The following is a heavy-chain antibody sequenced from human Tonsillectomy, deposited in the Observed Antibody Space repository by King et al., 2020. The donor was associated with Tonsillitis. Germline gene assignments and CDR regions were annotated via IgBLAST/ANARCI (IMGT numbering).Heavy chain of an antibody. Sequence: VQLVESGGGLVKPGGSLRLSCATSGFTFRSYSMNWVRQAPGKGLEWVSSISSSSSYIYYADSVKGRFTISGANAKNSLYLQMNSLRAEDTAVYYCARDQEAEGWFDPWGQGTLVTVSS. J-gene: IGHJ5*02. CDR3: ARDQEAEGWFDP. CDR1: GFTFRSYS. V-gene: IGHV3-21*01. CDR2: ISSSSSYI.